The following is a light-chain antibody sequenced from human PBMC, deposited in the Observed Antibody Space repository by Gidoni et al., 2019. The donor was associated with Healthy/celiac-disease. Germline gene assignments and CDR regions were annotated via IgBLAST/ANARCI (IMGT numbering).Light chain of an antibody. CDR1: QSVSSY. CDR3: QQRSNWPLT. Sequence: EIVFTQSPATLSLSPGERATLSCTASQSVSSYLAWYQQKPGQAPRRLIYDASNRATGIPARFSGSGSGTDFTLTISSLEPEDFAVYYCQQRSNWPLTFGGGTKVEIK. CDR2: DAS. J-gene: IGKJ4*01. V-gene: IGKV3-11*01.